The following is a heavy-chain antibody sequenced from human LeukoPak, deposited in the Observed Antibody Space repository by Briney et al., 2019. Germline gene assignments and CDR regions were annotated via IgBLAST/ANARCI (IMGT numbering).Heavy chain of an antibody. D-gene: IGHD2-2*02. CDR3: ATAILRRCSSTSCYKRDDAFDI. CDR2: IYPGDSDT. Sequence: GESLKISCKGSGYSFTSYWIGWVRQMPGKGLEWMGIIYPGDSDTRYSPSFQGQVTISADKSISTAYLQWSSLKASDTAMYCCATAILRRCSSTSCYKRDDAFDIWGQGTMVTVSS. CDR1: GYSFTSYW. J-gene: IGHJ3*02. V-gene: IGHV5-51*01.